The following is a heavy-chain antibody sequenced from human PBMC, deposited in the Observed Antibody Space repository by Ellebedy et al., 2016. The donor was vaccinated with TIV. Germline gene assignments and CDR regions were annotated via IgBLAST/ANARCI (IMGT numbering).Heavy chain of an antibody. CDR1: GFTFSNYW. CDR2: IKQDGTEK. CDR3: VRTGMGARSI. Sequence: PGGSLRLSCAASGFTFSNYWMNWIRQAPGKGLEWVANIKQDGTEKYYVDSVKGRFTISRDNAKNSLYLQMSSLSAEDTAVYYCVRTGMGARSIWGQGTLVTVSS. J-gene: IGHJ4*02. D-gene: IGHD1-26*01. V-gene: IGHV3-7*01.